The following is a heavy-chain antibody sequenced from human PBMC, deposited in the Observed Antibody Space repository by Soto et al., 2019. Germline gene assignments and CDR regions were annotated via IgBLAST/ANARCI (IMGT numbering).Heavy chain of an antibody. CDR2: INSDGSST. CDR3: ARASAGKGSGEFDY. CDR1: GFTFSSYW. D-gene: IGHD3-10*01. Sequence: GGSLRLSCAASGFTFSSYWMHWVRQAPGKGLVWVSRINSDGSSTSYADSVKGRFTISRDNAKNTLYLQMNSLRAEDAAVYYCARASAGKGSGEFDYWGQGTLVTVSS. J-gene: IGHJ4*02. V-gene: IGHV3-74*01.